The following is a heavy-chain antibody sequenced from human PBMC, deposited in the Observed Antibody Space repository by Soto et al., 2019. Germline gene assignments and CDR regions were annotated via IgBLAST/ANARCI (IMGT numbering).Heavy chain of an antibody. Sequence: ASVKLSCKASGYTFTSYAMHWVRQAPGQRLEWMGWINAGNGNTKYSQKFQGRVTITRDTSASTAYMELSSLRSEDTAVYYCARDQAAEYCSSTSCSRGDYYYYYMDVWGKGTTVTVSS. CDR3: ARDQAAEYCSSTSCSRGDYYYYYMDV. V-gene: IGHV1-3*01. D-gene: IGHD2-2*01. J-gene: IGHJ6*03. CDR1: GYTFTSYA. CDR2: INAGNGNT.